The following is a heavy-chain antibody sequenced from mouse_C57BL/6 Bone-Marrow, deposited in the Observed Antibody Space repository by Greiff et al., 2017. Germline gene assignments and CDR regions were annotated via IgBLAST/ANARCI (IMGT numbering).Heavy chain of an antibody. V-gene: IGHV1-81*01. Sequence: VQLQQSGAELVRPGASVKLSCKASGYTFTSYGISWVKQRTGQGLEWIGEIYPRSGSTYYNEKFKGKATLTADKSSSTAYMELRSLTSEDSAVYFCARSGDTVVALYAMDYWGQGTSVTVSS. CDR1: GYTFTSYG. D-gene: IGHD1-1*01. CDR2: IYPRSGST. CDR3: ARSGDTVVALYAMDY. J-gene: IGHJ4*01.